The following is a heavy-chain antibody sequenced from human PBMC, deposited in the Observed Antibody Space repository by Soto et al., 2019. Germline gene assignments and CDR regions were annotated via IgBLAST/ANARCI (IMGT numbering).Heavy chain of an antibody. Sequence: ASVKVSCKASGYTFTGYYMHWVRQAPGQGLEWTGWINPNSGGTNYAQKFQGWVTMTRDTSISTAYMELSRLRSDDTAVYYCARAPSSGSHPPFDYWGQGTLVTVSS. V-gene: IGHV1-2*04. CDR1: GYTFTGYY. CDR2: INPNSGGT. CDR3: ARAPSSGSHPPFDY. J-gene: IGHJ4*02. D-gene: IGHD3-22*01.